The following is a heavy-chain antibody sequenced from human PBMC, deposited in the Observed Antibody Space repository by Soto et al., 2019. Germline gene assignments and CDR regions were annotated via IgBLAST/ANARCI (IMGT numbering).Heavy chain of an antibody. V-gene: IGHV3-23*01. CDR3: AKTVGITFGGVIVAYYFDY. CDR1: GFTFSSYA. D-gene: IGHD3-16*02. J-gene: IGHJ4*02. CDR2: ISGSGGST. Sequence: GGSLRLSCAASGFTFSSYAMSWVRQAPGKGLEWVSAISGSGGSTYYADSVKGRFTISRDNSKNTLYLQMNSLRAEDTAVYYCAKTVGITFGGVIVAYYFDYWGQGTLVTVSS.